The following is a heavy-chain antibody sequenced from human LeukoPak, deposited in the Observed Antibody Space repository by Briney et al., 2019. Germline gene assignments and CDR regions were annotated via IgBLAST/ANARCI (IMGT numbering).Heavy chain of an antibody. CDR1: GFTFSSYA. CDR3: ARDPGDIWFGEPSYYFDY. Sequence: GGSLRLSCAASGFTFSSYAMHWVRQAPGKGLEWVAVISYGGSNKYYADSVKGRFTISRDNSKNTLYLQMNSLRAEDTAVYYCARDPGDIWFGEPSYYFDYWGQGTLVTVSS. V-gene: IGHV3-30-3*01. J-gene: IGHJ4*02. CDR2: ISYGGSNK. D-gene: IGHD3-10*01.